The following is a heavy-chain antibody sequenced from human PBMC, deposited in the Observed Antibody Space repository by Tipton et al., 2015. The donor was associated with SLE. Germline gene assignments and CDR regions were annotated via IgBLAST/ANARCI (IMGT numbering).Heavy chain of an antibody. V-gene: IGHV4-39*07. CDR3: VRERKYVVRFRELVAPDL. Sequence: LRLSCTVSGGPISSSGYYWGWIRRPPGKGLEWIGSTNYDSGSTHYNPSLMSRVTISVDTSKNQLSLKLRSVAAADTAVYYCVRERKYVVRFRELVAPDLWGQGTAITVSS. D-gene: IGHD1-26*01. CDR2: TNYDSGST. J-gene: IGHJ3*01. CDR1: GGPISSSGYY.